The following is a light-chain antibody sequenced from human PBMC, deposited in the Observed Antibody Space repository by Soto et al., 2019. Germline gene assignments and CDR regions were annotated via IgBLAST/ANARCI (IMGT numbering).Light chain of an antibody. CDR2: ATS. CDR1: QNIISN. J-gene: IGKJ2*01. V-gene: IGKV3-20*01. Sequence: EIVMTQSPATLSVSPGERVTLSCRASQNIISNLAWYQQKPGQAPRLLIYATSSRATGIPDRFSGSGSGTDFTLTISRLEPEDFAVYYCQQYDNSPGYTFGQGTKLEIK. CDR3: QQYDNSPGYT.